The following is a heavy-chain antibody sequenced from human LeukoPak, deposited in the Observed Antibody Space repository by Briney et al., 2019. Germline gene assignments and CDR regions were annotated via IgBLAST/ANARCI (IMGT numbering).Heavy chain of an antibody. Sequence: SVKVSCKAPGGTLTSYAISWVRQAPGQGLEWMGRIIPIFGTLKYAQKSQGRVTITTDESTSTAYLELSSLRSEDTAVYYCARSNFVYGDYVQYWYFDLWGRGTLVTVSS. CDR3: ARSNFVYGDYVQYWYFDL. CDR1: GGTLTSYA. D-gene: IGHD4-17*01. CDR2: IIPIFGTL. J-gene: IGHJ2*01. V-gene: IGHV1-69*05.